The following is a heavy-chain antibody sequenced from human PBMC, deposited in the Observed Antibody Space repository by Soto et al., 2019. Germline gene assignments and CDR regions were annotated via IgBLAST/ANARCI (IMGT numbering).Heavy chain of an antibody. CDR2: IHYSGST. J-gene: IGHJ4*02. Sequence: QVQLLESGPGLVKPSETLSLTCTVSGDSIGTTNSYWAWIRQSPGKGLEWIGNIHYSGSTYYMPSLRSRVTLSVDTSKNQFSLRLTSVTAEDTAVYYCARHEGNGNVWPLDYWGQGILVTVSS. CDR3: ARHEGNGNVWPLDY. D-gene: IGHD2-8*01. CDR1: GDSIGTTNSY. V-gene: IGHV4-39*01.